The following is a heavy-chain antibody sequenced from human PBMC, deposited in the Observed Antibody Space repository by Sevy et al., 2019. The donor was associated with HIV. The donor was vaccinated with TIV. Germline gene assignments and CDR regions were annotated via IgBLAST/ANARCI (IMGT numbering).Heavy chain of an antibody. Sequence: SETVSLTCTVSSGSISSSGDYYWGWIRQPPGKGLQWIGSIFYSGSPYYSPSLKSRVTISLDTSKNQFSLKLSSVTAADTAVYYCARHVTYDGSGVGTFDIWGQGTVVTVSS. CDR2: IFYSGSP. V-gene: IGHV4-39*01. J-gene: IGHJ3*02. CDR3: ARHVTYDGSGVGTFDI. D-gene: IGHD3-3*01. CDR1: SGSISSSGDYY.